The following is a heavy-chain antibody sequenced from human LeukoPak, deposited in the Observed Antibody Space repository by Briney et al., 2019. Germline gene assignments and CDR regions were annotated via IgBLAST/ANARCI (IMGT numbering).Heavy chain of an antibody. CDR2: ISYDGSNK. V-gene: IGHV3-30*18. CDR3: AKGITMVRGPEPNFDY. J-gene: IGHJ4*02. D-gene: IGHD3-10*01. CDR1: GFTFSNYA. Sequence: GGSLRLSCAASGFTFSNYAMSWVRQAPGKGLEWVAVISYDGSNKYYADSVKGRFTISRDNSKNTLYLQMNSLRAEDTAVYYCAKGITMVRGPEPNFDYWGQGTLVTVSS.